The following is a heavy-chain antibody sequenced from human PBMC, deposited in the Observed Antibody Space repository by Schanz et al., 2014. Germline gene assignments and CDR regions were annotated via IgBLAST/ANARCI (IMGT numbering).Heavy chain of an antibody. Sequence: EVQLVESGGGLIQPGGSLRLSCAASGFTFSSYGMNWVRQAPGKGLEWVSYISSSSSYIYYADSVKGRFTISRDNAKNTLYLQMNSLRAEDTAVYYCVRDTDYHFDYWGQGTLVTVSS. CDR2: ISSSSSYI. CDR3: VRDTDYHFDY. D-gene: IGHD4-17*01. CDR1: GFTFSSYG. J-gene: IGHJ4*02. V-gene: IGHV3-21*02.